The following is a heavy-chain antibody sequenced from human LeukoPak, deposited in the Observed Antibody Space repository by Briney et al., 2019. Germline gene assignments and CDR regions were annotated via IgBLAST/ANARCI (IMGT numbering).Heavy chain of an antibody. CDR2: LYYGGST. D-gene: IGHD7-27*01. CDR3: ARGMSNTGVSKAFDI. Sequence: PSETLSLTCTVSGASISNTSLYWGWIRQPPGKALEWIGSLYYGGSTYYNPSLKSRVTISVDTSKNQFSLKLSSVTAADTAVYYCARGMSNTGVSKAFDIWGQGTMVTVSS. V-gene: IGHV4-39*07. CDR1: GASISNTSLY. J-gene: IGHJ3*02.